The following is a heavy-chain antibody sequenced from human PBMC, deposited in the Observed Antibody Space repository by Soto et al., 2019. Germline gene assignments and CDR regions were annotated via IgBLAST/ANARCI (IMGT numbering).Heavy chain of an antibody. CDR3: ASSRITMVPYGMDV. CDR2: INAGNGNT. J-gene: IGHJ6*02. Sequence: ASVKVSCKASGYTFTSYAMHWVRQAPGQRLEWMGWINAGNGNTKYSQKFQGRVTITRDTSASTAYMGLSSLRSEDTAVYYCASSRITMVPYGMDVWGQGTTVTSP. D-gene: IGHD3-10*01. CDR1: GYTFTSYA. V-gene: IGHV1-3*01.